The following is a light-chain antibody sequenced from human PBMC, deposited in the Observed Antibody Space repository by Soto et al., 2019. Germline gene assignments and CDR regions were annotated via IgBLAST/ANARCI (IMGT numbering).Light chain of an antibody. CDR2: GIF. Sequence: ESVLTQSPGTLSLSPGERATLSCRASQSVSNRYFAWYQQKPGQAPRLLIYGIFSRATGIPDRFSGSGSGTDFTLTISRLEPEDFVVYYCQQYSTLPHTFGQGTKLEVK. J-gene: IGKJ2*01. V-gene: IGKV3-20*01. CDR1: QSVSNRY. CDR3: QQYSTLPHT.